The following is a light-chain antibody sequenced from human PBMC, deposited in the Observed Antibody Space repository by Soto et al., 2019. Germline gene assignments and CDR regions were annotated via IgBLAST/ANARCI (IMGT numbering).Light chain of an antibody. CDR3: QQYGSSPRT. J-gene: IGKJ1*01. CDR2: GAS. V-gene: IGKV3-20*01. Sequence: EIVLTQSPGTLSLSPGETATLSCRASQTISNTYLAWYQQKPGQAPRLLIYGASTRATGIPGRFSGSGSGTDSTLTVNRLEPEDFAVYYCQQYGSSPRTFGQGTKVEI. CDR1: QTISNTY.